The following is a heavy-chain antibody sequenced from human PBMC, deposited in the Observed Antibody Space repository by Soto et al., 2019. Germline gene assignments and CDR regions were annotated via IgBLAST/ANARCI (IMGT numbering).Heavy chain of an antibody. J-gene: IGHJ4*02. CDR3: GRLDDSGTVIDY. CDR1: GFDFANYW. CDR2: IFPDDSDT. Sequence: GADVKKPGESLKISCEGSGFDFANYWIAWVRQMPGKGLEWMGIIFPDDSDTKYSPSFQGQVTISADRSISTAYLQWSSLKASDSAMYYCGRLDDSGTVIDYWGQGTLVSVSS. V-gene: IGHV5-51*01. D-gene: IGHD1-26*01.